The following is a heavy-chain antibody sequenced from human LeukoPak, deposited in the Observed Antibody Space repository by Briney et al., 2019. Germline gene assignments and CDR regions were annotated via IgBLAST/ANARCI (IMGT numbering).Heavy chain of an antibody. J-gene: IGHJ6*02. V-gene: IGHV3-23*01. CDR1: GFTFSSYA. D-gene: IGHD5-18*01. Sequence: GGSLRLPCAASGFTFSSYAMSWVRQAPGKGLEWVSAISGSGGSTYYADSVKGRFTISRDNSKNTLYLQMNSLRAEDTAVYYCAKGSYGSDYYGMDVWGQGTTVTVSS. CDR2: ISGSGGST. CDR3: AKGSYGSDYYGMDV.